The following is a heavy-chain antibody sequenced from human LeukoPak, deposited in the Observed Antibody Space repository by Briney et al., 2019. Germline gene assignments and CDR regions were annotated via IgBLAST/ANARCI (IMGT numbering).Heavy chain of an antibody. D-gene: IGHD3-22*01. V-gene: IGHV3-23*01. CDR3: AKVGYDSSGYPYYFDY. J-gene: IGHJ4*02. CDR1: GFTFSSYA. Sequence: GGSLRLSCAASGFTFSSYAKSWVRQAPRKGLEWVSSISGSGGNTYYADSVKGRFTISRDNSKNTLYLQMYSLRAEDTAVYYCAKVGYDSSGYPYYFDYWGQGTLATVSS. CDR2: ISGSGGNT.